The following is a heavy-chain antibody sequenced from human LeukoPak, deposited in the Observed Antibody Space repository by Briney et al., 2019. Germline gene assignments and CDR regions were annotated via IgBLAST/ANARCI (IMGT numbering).Heavy chain of an antibody. CDR2: ISGSGGST. V-gene: IGHV3-23*01. D-gene: IGHD1-14*01. CDR1: VCTFSSYA. CDR3: ATQHGGNPAY. J-gene: IGHJ4*02. Sequence: TGGSLRLSCAASVCTFSSYAMSWVRQAPWKGLEWVSAISGSGGSTYYADSVKGRFTISRDNAKNMLYLQVNSLRAEDTAVYYCATQHGGNPAYWGQGTLVTVSS.